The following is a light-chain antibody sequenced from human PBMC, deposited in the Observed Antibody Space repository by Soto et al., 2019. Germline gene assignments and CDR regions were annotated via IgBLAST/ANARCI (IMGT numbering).Light chain of an antibody. CDR3: QQFHSYPLT. CDR2: DAS. Sequence: AIQLTQSPSSLSASVGDRVTITCRASPGFSNALAWYQQKPGKAPKLLIYDASSLESGVPSRFSGSESGTDFTLIISSLQPEDCATYYCQQFHSYPLTFGGGTKVEIK. V-gene: IGKV1-13*02. J-gene: IGKJ4*01. CDR1: PGFSNA.